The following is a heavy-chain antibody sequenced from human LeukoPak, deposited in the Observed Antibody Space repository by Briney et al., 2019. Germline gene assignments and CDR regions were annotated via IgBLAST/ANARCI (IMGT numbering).Heavy chain of an antibody. CDR3: ARGHSGPSYSSSWNILDY. Sequence: PGGSLRLSCAASGFTFSDYYMSWIRQAPGKGLEWVSYISSSSSYTSYADSVKGRFTISRDNAKNSLYLQMNSLRAEDTAVYYCARGHSGPSYSSSWNILDYWGQGTLVTVSS. CDR1: GFTFSDYY. J-gene: IGHJ4*02. CDR2: ISSSSSYT. V-gene: IGHV3-11*05. D-gene: IGHD6-13*01.